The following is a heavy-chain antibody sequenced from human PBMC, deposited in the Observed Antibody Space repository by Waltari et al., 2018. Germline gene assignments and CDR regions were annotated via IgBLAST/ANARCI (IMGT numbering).Heavy chain of an antibody. CDR3: ARPGEGPSSH. Sequence: EVQLVESGGGLIQPGGSLRLSCAASGTIVSANYMNWVRQAPGKGPQWVSVIYSAGRTYYADSVKGRFTISRDNTKNTVYLQMNNLKTEDTAVYYCARPGEGPSSHWGQGTLVTVSS. J-gene: IGHJ4*02. CDR1: GTIVSANY. CDR2: IYSAGRT. V-gene: IGHV3-53*01. D-gene: IGHD4-17*01.